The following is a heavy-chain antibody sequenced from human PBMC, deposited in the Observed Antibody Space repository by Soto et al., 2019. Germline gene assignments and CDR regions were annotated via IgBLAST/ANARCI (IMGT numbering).Heavy chain of an antibody. V-gene: IGHV3-11*01. CDR2: ISSSGSTI. CDR1: GFTFSDYY. J-gene: IGHJ6*02. CDR3: ARVTGYCSGGSCYGGMDV. Sequence: PGGSLRLSCAASGFTFSDYYMSWIRQAPGKGLEWVSYISSSGSTIYYADSVKGRFTISRDNAKNSLYLQMNSLRAEDTAVYYCARVTGYCSGGSCYGGMDVWGQGTTVTVSS. D-gene: IGHD2-15*01.